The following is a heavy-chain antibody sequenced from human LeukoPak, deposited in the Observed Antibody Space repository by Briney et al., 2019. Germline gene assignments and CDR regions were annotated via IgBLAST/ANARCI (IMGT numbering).Heavy chain of an antibody. CDR2: ISASGDRT. CDR1: GFTFSSYA. CDR3: AKNGEVLSWFDP. J-gene: IGHJ5*02. Sequence: GGSLRLSCAASGFTFSSYAMSWVRQAPGRGLEWVSAISASGDRTYYADSVKGRFTISRDNSKNTLYLQMNSLRAEDTAVYSCAKNGEVLSWFDPWGQGHLVTVSS. V-gene: IGHV3-23*01. D-gene: IGHD3-10*01.